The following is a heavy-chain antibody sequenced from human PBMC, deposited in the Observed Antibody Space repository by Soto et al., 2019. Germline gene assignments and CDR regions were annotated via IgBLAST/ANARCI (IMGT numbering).Heavy chain of an antibody. J-gene: IGHJ4*02. D-gene: IGHD2-8*01. V-gene: IGHV1-18*04. CDR2: VSGYNGKT. CDR3: ARDLYPLAYYFDY. CDR1: GYTFTNHG. Sequence: QVQLVQSGPEVKKSGASVKVSCKASGYTFTNHGISWVRQDPGHGLEWMGWVSGYNGKTKYAQELQGRVTMTTETSTSTAYMELRSLRSDDTAVYYCARDLYPLAYYFDYWGQGTLVTVSS.